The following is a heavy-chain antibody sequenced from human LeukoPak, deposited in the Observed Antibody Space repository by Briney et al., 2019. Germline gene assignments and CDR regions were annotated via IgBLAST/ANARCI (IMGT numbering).Heavy chain of an antibody. CDR2: IYGIGNT. V-gene: IGHV3-53*01. Sequence: GGSLRLSCAVSGFTVSSDYMSWVRQAPGKGLEWVSVIYGIGNTYYADSVKGRFTISRDTSKNTVYLQMNSLRAEDTAVYYCARGGMRRPYDCWGQGALVTVSS. CDR3: ARGGMRRPYDC. D-gene: IGHD1-14*01. CDR1: GFTVSSDY. J-gene: IGHJ4*02.